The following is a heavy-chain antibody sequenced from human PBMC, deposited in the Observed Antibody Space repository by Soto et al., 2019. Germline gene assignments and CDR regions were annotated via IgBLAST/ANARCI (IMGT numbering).Heavy chain of an antibody. V-gene: IGHV3-23*01. Sequence: EVQALESGGDLVEPGGSLRLSCAASGFSFNTFDMSWVRQAPGKGLEWVSVILGRDDTTYYADSVKGRFTISRDTFKNTLHLQMNSLSVEDTALYFCTKGAWLDYWGQGTLVTVSS. CDR3: TKGAWLDY. CDR1: GFSFNTFD. J-gene: IGHJ4*02. CDR2: ILGRDDTT. D-gene: IGHD5-12*01.